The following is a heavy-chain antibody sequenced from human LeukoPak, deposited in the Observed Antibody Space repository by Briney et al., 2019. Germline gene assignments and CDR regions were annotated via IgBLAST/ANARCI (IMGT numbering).Heavy chain of an antibody. D-gene: IGHD3-22*01. CDR3: ASSHDGGTYYYDSSGYSADAFDI. CDR1: GGFISSGGYY. CDR2: IYYSGST. J-gene: IGHJ3*02. V-gene: IGHV4-31*03. Sequence: PSETLSLTCTVSGGFISSGGYYWSWIRQHPGKGLEWIGYIYYSGSTYYNPSLKSRVTISVDTSKNQFSLKLSSVTAADTAVYYCASSHDGGTYYYDSSGYSADAFDIWGQGTMVTVSS.